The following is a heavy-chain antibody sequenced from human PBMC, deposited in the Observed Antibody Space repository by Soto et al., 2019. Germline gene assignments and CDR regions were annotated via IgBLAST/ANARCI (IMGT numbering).Heavy chain of an antibody. CDR3: ARDLDPPGTLIR. CDR2: ISSSSSYI. Sequence: EVQLVESGGGLVKPGGSLRLSCAASGFTFSSYSMNWVRQAPGKGLEWVSSISSSSSYIYYADSVKGRFTISRDNAKNSLYLQMNSLRAEETAVYYCARDLDPPGTLIRGGQGSMVTVSS. CDR1: GFTFSSYS. J-gene: IGHJ4*02. D-gene: IGHD6-13*01. V-gene: IGHV3-21*01.